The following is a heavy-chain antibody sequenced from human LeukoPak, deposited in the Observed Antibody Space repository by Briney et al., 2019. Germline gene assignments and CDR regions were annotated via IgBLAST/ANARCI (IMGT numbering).Heavy chain of an antibody. J-gene: IGHJ4*02. CDR2: ISSSSSYI. D-gene: IGHD5-24*01. Sequence: PGGSLRLSCAASGFTFSSYSMNWVRQAPGKGLEWVSSISSSSSYIYYADSVKGRFTISRDNAKNSLYLQMNSLRAENTAVYYCQWLQFSELDYWGQGTLVTVSS. CDR1: GFTFSSYS. CDR3: QWLQFSELDY. V-gene: IGHV3-21*01.